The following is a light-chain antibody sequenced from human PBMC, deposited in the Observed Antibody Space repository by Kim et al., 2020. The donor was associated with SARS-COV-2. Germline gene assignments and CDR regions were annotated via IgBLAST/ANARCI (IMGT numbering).Light chain of an antibody. Sequence: EIVMTQSPATLSVSPGERATLSCRASQSVSSNLAWYQQKPGQAPRLLIYGASTRATGIPARFSGSGSGTEFTLTISSLQSEDFAVYYCPQYNNSPPYTFGQGTKLEI. CDR1: QSVSSN. V-gene: IGKV3-15*01. CDR2: GAS. CDR3: PQYNNSPPYT. J-gene: IGKJ2*01.